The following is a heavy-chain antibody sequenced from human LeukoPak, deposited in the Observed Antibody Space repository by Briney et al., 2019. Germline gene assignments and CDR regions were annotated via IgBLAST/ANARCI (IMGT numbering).Heavy chain of an antibody. CDR2: ISYDGSNK. V-gene: IGHV3-30*04. CDR3: ARDEALAYCGGDCQTVGYYGVDV. Sequence: RSLRLSCAASGFTFSSYAMHWVRQAPGKGLEWVAVISYDGSNKYCADSVKGRFTISRDNSKNTLYLQMNSLRAEDTAVYYCARDEALAYCGGDCQTVGYYGVDVWGKGTTVTVSS. J-gene: IGHJ6*04. CDR1: GFTFSSYA. D-gene: IGHD2-21*02.